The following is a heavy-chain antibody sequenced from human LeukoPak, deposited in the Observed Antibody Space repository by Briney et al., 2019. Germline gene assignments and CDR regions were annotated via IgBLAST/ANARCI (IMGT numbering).Heavy chain of an antibody. V-gene: IGHV3-30-3*01. CDR1: GFTFSSYA. CDR3: ARDRRPGVGELLVYY. J-gene: IGHJ4*02. Sequence: PGGSLRLPCAASGFTFSSYAMHWVRQAPGKGLEWVAVVSYDGSNKYYADSVKGRFTISRDNSKNTLYLQMNSLRAEDTAVYYCARDRRPGVGELLVYYWGQGTLVTVSS. CDR2: VSYDGSNK. D-gene: IGHD2-21*02.